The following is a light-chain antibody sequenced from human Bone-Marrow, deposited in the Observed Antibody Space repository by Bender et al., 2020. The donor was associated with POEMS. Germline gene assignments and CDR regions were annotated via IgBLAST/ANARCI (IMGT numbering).Light chain of an antibody. CDR3: CSYADNSVWV. J-gene: IGLJ3*02. Sequence: QSALTQPASVSGSPGQSITISCTGTSSDVGNYNVVSWYQQHPGKAPKLMIYEVRKRPSGVSNRFSGSKSDNTASLTISGLQAEDEADFYCCSYADNSVWVFGGGTKLTVL. V-gene: IGLV2-23*02. CDR1: SSDVGNYNV. CDR2: EVR.